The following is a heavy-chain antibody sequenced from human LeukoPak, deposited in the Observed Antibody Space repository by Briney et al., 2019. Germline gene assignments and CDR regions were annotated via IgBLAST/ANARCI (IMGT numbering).Heavy chain of an antibody. J-gene: IGHJ6*02. CDR2: TYYKSKWYN. V-gene: IGHV6-1*01. CDR1: GDSVSSNSAA. Sequence: SQTLSLTCAISGDSVSSNSAAWNWIRQSPSKGLEWLGRTYYKSKWYNDYAVSVKSRIIINPDRSKNQCSLQLHSVTPEETAVYFCASTTLLRGVIKDSYYYAMDVWGQGTTVTVSS. CDR3: ASTTLLRGVIKDSYYYAMDV. D-gene: IGHD3-10*01.